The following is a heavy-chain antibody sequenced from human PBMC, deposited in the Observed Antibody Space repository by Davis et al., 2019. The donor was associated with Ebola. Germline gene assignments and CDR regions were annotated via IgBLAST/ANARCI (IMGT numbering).Heavy chain of an antibody. V-gene: IGHV4-59*01. CDR3: ARGGREEWGRARFLEWLLYFDY. J-gene: IGHJ4*02. D-gene: IGHD3-3*01. CDR1: GGSISSYY. Sequence: PSETLSLTCTASGGSISSYYWSWIRQPPGKGLEWIGYIYYSGSTNYNPSLKSRVTISVDTSKNQFSLKLSSVTAADTAVYYCARGGREEWGRARFLEWLLYFDYWGQGTLVTVSS. CDR2: IYYSGST.